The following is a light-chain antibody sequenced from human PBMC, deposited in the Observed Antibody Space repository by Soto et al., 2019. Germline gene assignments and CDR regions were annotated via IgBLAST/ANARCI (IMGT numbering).Light chain of an antibody. Sequence: IQMTHSPSSLSASVGDRVAITCRASQDIGNDLRWYQQKAGKAPNLLVFRASHLQDGVPSRFSGSGYGTEFTLTISGLQSEDFATYYCLHDYNYPYIFGQGTRLDIK. CDR2: RAS. CDR1: QDIGND. CDR3: LHDYNYPYI. V-gene: IGKV1-6*02. J-gene: IGKJ2*01.